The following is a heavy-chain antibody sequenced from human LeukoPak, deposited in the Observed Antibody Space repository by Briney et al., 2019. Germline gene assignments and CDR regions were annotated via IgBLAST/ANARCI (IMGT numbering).Heavy chain of an antibody. Sequence: GGSLRLSCAASGFTFSGSAVHWVRQSPGKGLEWVGRIRSKANDHATAYAASVRGRFTISRDDSKNTAYLQMNSLKTEDTAVYYCTRRLMTTVNDYWGQGTLVTVSS. D-gene: IGHD4-17*01. CDR3: TRRLMTTVNDY. CDR1: GFTFSGSA. CDR2: IRSKANDHAT. V-gene: IGHV3-73*01. J-gene: IGHJ4*02.